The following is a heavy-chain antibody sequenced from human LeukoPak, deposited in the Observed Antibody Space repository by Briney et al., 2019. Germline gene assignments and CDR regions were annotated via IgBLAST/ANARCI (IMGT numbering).Heavy chain of an antibody. CDR3: ARGDYDSSGYYEV. J-gene: IGHJ4*02. D-gene: IGHD3-22*01. Sequence: GGSLRLSCAASGFSFSNYSMSWIRQAPGKGLECISYRSSSSYTNYADSVKGRFSISRDNAKNSLYLQMNSLRAEDTAVYYCARGDYDSSGYYEVWGQGTLVTVSS. V-gene: IGHV3-11*05. CDR1: GFSFSNYS. CDR2: RSSSSYT.